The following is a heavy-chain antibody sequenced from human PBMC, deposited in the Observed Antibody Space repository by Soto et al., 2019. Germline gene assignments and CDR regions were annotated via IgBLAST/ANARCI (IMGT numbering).Heavy chain of an antibody. CDR2: IYPNDYDT. V-gene: IGHV5-51*01. J-gene: IGHJ5*02. CDR1: GYRFNTYW. D-gene: IGHD3-10*01. CDR3: ARLRGEGAALRGLWFDP. Sequence: GESLKISCKASGYRFNTYWIAWVRQLPGKGLEWMGIIYPNDYDTRYSPSFQGQVTISADKSITTAYLQWSSLKASDTAMYYCARLRGEGAALRGLWFDPWGQGTLVTVSS.